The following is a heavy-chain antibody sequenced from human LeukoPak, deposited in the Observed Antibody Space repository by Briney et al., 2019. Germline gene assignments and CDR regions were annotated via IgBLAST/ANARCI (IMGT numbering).Heavy chain of an antibody. CDR3: ARDFSGRRASSSVDY. Sequence: GGSLRLSCAASGFTFSSYAMSWVRQAPGKGLEWVSAISGSGGSTYYADSVKGRFTISRDNSKNTLYLQMNSLRAEDTAVYYCARDFSGRRASSSVDYWGQGTLVTVSS. D-gene: IGHD6-13*01. V-gene: IGHV3-23*01. CDR2: ISGSGGST. J-gene: IGHJ4*02. CDR1: GFTFSSYA.